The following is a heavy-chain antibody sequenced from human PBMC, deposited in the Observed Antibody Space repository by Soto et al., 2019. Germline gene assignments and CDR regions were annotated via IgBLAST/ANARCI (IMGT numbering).Heavy chain of an antibody. CDR2: FDPEDGET. D-gene: IGHD3-22*01. CDR3: ATVKYYYDSSSFDY. Sequence: ASVKVSCKVSGYTLTELSMHWVRQAPGKGLEWMGGFDPEDGETIYAQKFQGRVTMTEDTSTDTAYLELSSLRSEDTAVYYCATVKYYYDSSSFDYWGQGTLVTVSS. J-gene: IGHJ4*02. CDR1: GYTLTELS. V-gene: IGHV1-24*01.